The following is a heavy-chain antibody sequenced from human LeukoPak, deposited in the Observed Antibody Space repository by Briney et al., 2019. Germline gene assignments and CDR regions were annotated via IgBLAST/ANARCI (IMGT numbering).Heavy chain of an antibody. CDR2: IYYSGST. Sequence: PSETLSLTCTVSGGSISSYYWSCIRQPPGKGLEWIGYIYYSGSTNYNPSLKSRVTISIDTSKNQFSLNLSSVTAADTAVYYCASGASGYSYGWGQGTLVTVSS. CDR3: ASGASGYSYG. V-gene: IGHV4-59*01. D-gene: IGHD5-18*01. CDR1: GGSISSYY. J-gene: IGHJ4*02.